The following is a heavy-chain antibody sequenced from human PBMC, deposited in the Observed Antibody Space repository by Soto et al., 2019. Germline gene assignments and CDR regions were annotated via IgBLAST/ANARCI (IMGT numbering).Heavy chain of an antibody. V-gene: IGHV1-2*02. J-gene: IGHJ5*02. CDR2: INPNSGGT. Sequence: ASVKVSCKASGYTFTGYYMHWVRQAPGQGLEWMGWINPNSGGTNYAQKFQGRVTMTRDTSISTAYMELSRLRSDDTAVYYCARGRIAGASAVIWFDPWGQGTLVTVS. D-gene: IGHD6-13*01. CDR1: GYTFTGYY. CDR3: ARGRIAGASAVIWFDP.